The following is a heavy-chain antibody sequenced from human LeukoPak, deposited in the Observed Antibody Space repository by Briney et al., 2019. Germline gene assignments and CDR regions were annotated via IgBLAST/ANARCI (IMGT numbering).Heavy chain of an antibody. CDR3: ARATSSYFYYMDV. V-gene: IGHV4-34*01. CDR1: GGSFSGYY. D-gene: IGHD5-12*01. J-gene: IGHJ6*03. Sequence: SETLSLTCAVYGGSFSGYYWSWIRQPPGKGLEWIGEINHSGSTNSNPSLKSRVTISVDTSKNQFSLKLSSVTAADTAVYYCARATSSYFYYMDVWGKGTTVTISS. CDR2: INHSGST.